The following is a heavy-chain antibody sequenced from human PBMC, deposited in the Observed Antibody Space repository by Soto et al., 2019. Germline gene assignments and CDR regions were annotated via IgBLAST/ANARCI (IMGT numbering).Heavy chain of an antibody. Sequence: TLSLTCTVSGGSISSGGYYWSWIRQHPGRGLGGIGYIYYGGSTYYNPSLKSRVSMSVDTSKNQFSLNLSSVTAAATAVSYCARGVIAVAGYHFDFWGQGALVTVSS. V-gene: IGHV4-31*03. J-gene: IGHJ4*02. CDR1: GGSISSGGYY. CDR2: IYYGGST. D-gene: IGHD6-19*01. CDR3: ARGVIAVAGYHFDF.